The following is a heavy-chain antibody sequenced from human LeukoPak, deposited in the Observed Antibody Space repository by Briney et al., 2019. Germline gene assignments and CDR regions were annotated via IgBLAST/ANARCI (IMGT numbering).Heavy chain of an antibody. V-gene: IGHV3-48*02. J-gene: IGHJ4*02. CDR2: IRSDSGIV. CDR3: ARDSNWAFDY. D-gene: IGHD2-8*01. CDR1: GFTFSSYN. Sequence: PGGSLRLSCAASGFTFSSYNMNWVRQAPGKGLEWLLNIRSDSGIVFYADSVKGRFTISRDNAKSSLFLQMNSLRDEDTAVYYCARDSNWAFDYWGQGTLVTVSS.